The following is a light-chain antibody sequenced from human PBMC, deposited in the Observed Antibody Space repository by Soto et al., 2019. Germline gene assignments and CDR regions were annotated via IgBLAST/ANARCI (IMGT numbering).Light chain of an antibody. CDR1: SSNIGAGYD. J-gene: IGLJ1*01. CDR3: QSYDSSLSVYV. V-gene: IGLV1-40*01. Sequence: QSVLTQPPSVSGAPGQRVTISCTGSSSNIGAGYDVHWYQQLPGTAPKLLIYGNSNRPPGGPDRFAASKSRTSASLAITGLPAEDEADYCCQSYDSSLSVYVFGTGTKPTVL. CDR2: GNS.